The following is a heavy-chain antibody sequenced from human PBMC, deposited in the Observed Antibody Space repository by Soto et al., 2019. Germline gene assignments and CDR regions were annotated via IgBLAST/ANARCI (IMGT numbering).Heavy chain of an antibody. V-gene: IGHV3-7*01. CDR3: ARDRAAGRY. J-gene: IGHJ4*02. D-gene: IGHD6-13*01. CDR1: VFTFSSYW. Sequence: PGGSLRLSCAASVFTFSSYWMSLVRQAPGKGLECVSNIKQDGSQKYYVDSVKGRFTISREKARNSLYLQMNTLSVEDTSLYYCARDRAAGRYWRKGKLVT. CDR2: IKQDGSQK.